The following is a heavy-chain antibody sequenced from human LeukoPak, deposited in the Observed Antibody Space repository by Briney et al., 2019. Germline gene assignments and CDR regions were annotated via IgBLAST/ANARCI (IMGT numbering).Heavy chain of an antibody. D-gene: IGHD5-12*01. CDR1: GGSISSSTYF. Sequence: SETLSLTCTVSGGSISSSTYFWGWIRQPPGKGLEWIGTIYYSGGTYYNPSLKSRVTISVDTSKNQFSLKLSSVTAADTAVYYCAREVATISREYYFDNWGQGTLVTVSS. CDR3: AREVATISREYYFDN. V-gene: IGHV4-39*07. J-gene: IGHJ4*02. CDR2: IYYSGGT.